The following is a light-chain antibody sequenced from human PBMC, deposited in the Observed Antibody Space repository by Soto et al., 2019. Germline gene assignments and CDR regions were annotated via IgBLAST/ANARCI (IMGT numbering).Light chain of an antibody. CDR2: DAS. J-gene: IGKJ1*01. CDR1: QTVRNNY. V-gene: IGKV3-20*01. Sequence: EFVLTQSPGTLSLSPGERATLSCRASQTVRNNYLAWYQQKPGQAPRLLIYDASSRATGIPDRFSGGGSGTDFTLTISRLEPEDFAVYYCQHYGYPQWTFGQGTKVDIK. CDR3: QHYGYPQWT.